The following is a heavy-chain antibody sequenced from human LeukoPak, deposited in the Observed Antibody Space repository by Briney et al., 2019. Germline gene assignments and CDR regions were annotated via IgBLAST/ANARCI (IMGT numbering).Heavy chain of an antibody. CDR1: GGTFSSYA. CDR2: IIPILGIA. D-gene: IGHD3-22*01. V-gene: IGHV1-69*04. J-gene: IGHJ5*02. Sequence: ASVKVSCKASGGTFSSYAVSWVRQAPGQGLEWMGRIIPILGIANYAQKFQGRVTITADKSTSTAYMELSSLRSEDTAVYYCARGPRNLYYYDGNWFDPWGQGTLDTVSS. CDR3: ARGPRNLYYYDGNWFDP.